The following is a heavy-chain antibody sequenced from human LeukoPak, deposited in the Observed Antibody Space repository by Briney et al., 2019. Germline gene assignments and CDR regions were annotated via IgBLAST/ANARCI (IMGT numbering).Heavy chain of an antibody. V-gene: IGHV4-30-2*01. D-gene: IGHD3-3*01. CDR1: GGSISSGGYS. J-gene: IGHJ4*02. Sequence: SQTLSLTCAVSGGSISSGGYSWSWIRQPPGKGLEWIGYIYHSGSTYYNPSLKSRVTISVDRSKNQFSLKLSSVTAADTAVYYCARVLPTYDFWSGYIDYWGQGTPVTVSS. CDR2: IYHSGST. CDR3: ARVLPTYDFWSGYIDY.